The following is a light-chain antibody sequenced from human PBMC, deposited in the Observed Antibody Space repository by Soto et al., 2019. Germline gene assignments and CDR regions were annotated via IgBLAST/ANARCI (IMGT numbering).Light chain of an antibody. V-gene: IGKV1-33*01. CDR1: QDISHY. CDR3: QQNDNLPRT. Sequence: DIQMTQSPSSLSAAVGDRVTITCQASQDISHYLNWYQQKPGKAPKLLIFDASKLETGVPSRFRGHGSGTDFTFTISNLQPEDVATYYCQQNDNLPRTFGQGTKLEIK. CDR2: DAS. J-gene: IGKJ2*01.